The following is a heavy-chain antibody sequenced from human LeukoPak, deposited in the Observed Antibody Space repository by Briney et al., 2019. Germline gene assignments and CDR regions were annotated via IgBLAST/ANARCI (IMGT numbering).Heavy chain of an antibody. CDR2: IYYSGST. Sequence: KSSETLSLTCTVSGGSISSYYWSWIRQPPGKGLEWIGYIYYSGSTNYNPSLKSRVTISVDTSKNQFSLKLSSVTAADTAVYYCARRSIVGAADAFDIWGQGTMVTVSS. V-gene: IGHV4-59*01. CDR1: GGSISSYY. J-gene: IGHJ3*02. CDR3: ARRSIVGAADAFDI. D-gene: IGHD1-26*01.